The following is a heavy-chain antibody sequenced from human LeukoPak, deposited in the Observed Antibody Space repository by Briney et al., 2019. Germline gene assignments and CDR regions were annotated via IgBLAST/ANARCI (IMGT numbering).Heavy chain of an antibody. D-gene: IGHD4-17*01. CDR3: ARDPNYGDYLADWYFDL. V-gene: IGHV4-39*07. CDR2: MHYIGSS. Sequence: SETLSLTCTVSGGSISSHTYYWGWIRQPPGKGLEWIGSMHYIGSSYYNPSLKSRVTISIDTSKNQFSPKLSSVTAADTAVYYCARDPNYGDYLADWYFDLWGRGTLVTVSS. J-gene: IGHJ2*01. CDR1: GGSISSHTYY.